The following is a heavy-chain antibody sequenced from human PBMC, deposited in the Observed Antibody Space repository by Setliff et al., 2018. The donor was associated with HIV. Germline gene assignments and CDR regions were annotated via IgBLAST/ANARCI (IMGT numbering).Heavy chain of an antibody. V-gene: IGHV4-59*08. CDR1: GDSINGYY. J-gene: IGHJ4*02. CDR2: IYSSGTT. Sequence: PSETLSLTCTVSGDSINGYYWSWFRQPPGRGLEWIGYIYSSGTTKYNPSLKSRVTILVDTSKNQFSLRLSSVTAADTAVYYCARRSAKSSFLYFGYWGQGTLVTVSS. D-gene: IGHD3-16*02. CDR3: ARRSAKSSFLYFGY.